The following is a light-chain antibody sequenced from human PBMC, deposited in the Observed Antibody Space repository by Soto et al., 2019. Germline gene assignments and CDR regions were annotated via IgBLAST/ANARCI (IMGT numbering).Light chain of an antibody. J-gene: IGKJ1*01. Sequence: EIGLTQSPGTLSLSPGERATLSCRASQSVSSSSLAWYQQKPGQAPRLLIYDASSRANGIPDRFSGSGSGTDFALTISRQEPEDFAVYYCQQYRTFGQGTKVDIK. CDR2: DAS. CDR1: QSVSSSS. CDR3: QQYRT. V-gene: IGKV3-20*01.